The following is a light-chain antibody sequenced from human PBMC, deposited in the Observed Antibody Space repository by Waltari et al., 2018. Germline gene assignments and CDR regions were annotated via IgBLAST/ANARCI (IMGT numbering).Light chain of an antibody. V-gene: IGKV1-39*01. Sequence: IQMTQSPSSLSASVGDRVTITCRASQSVGNYLNWCQQRPGQAPKVLIYAASTLQSGVPSRFSGSGSGTDFTLTINSLQPEDLSIYYCQQTYSAPLSFGGGTKVEIK. CDR3: QQTYSAPLS. J-gene: IGKJ4*01. CDR2: AAS. CDR1: QSVGNY.